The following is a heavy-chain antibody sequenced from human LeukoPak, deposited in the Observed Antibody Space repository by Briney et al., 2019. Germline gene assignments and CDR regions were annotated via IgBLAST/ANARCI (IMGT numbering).Heavy chain of an antibody. D-gene: IGHD3-16*02. J-gene: IGHJ4*02. CDR3: AKDRSWHGLEY. V-gene: IGHV3-53*05. Sequence: GGSLRLSCVVSGFTVTSNYMNWVRQAPGKGLEWVSVIYSGGSTYYADSVKGRFTISRDNSKNRLYLQMDSLRGEDTAVYYCAKDRSWHGLEYWGQGALVTVSS. CDR2: IYSGGST. CDR1: GFTVTSNY.